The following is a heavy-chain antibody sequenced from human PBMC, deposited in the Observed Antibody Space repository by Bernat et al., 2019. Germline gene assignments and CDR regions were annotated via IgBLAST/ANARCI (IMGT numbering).Heavy chain of an antibody. J-gene: IGHJ3*02. CDR1: GYTFTSYY. D-gene: IGHD6-19*01. CDR3: ARHSSGWYGAFDI. V-gene: IGHV1-46*01. CDR2: INPSGGST. Sequence: QVQLVQSGAEVKKPGASVKVSCKASGYTFTSYYMHWVRQAPGQGLEWMGIINPSGGSTSYAQKFQGRVTMTRDTSTSTAYMELRSLRSDDTALYYCARHSSGWYGAFDIWGQGTMVTVSS.